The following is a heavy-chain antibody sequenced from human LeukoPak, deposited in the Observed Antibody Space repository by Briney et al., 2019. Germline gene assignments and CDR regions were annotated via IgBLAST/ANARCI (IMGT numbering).Heavy chain of an antibody. V-gene: IGHV4-30-4*07. Sequence: SETLSLTCAVSGGSISSGGYSWSWIRQPPGKGLEWIGYIYYSGSTYYNPSLKSRVTISVDTSKNQFSLKLSSVTAADTAVYYCARTYYDYVWGSYRQYYFDYWGQGTLVTVSS. CDR2: IYYSGST. J-gene: IGHJ4*02. CDR3: ARTYYDYVWGSYRQYYFDY. CDR1: GGSISSGGYS. D-gene: IGHD3-16*02.